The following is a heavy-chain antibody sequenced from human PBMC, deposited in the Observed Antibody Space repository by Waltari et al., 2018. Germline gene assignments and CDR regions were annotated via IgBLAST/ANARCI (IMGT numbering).Heavy chain of an antibody. Sequence: QLQLQESGPGLVKPSETLSLTCTVSGGSISSSSYYWGWIRQPPGKGLEWIGSIYYSGSTYYNPSLKSRVTISVDTSKNQFSLKLSSVTAADTAVYYCARQALEQLVKDYYGMDVWGQGTTVTVSS. J-gene: IGHJ6*02. V-gene: IGHV4-39*01. D-gene: IGHD6-13*01. CDR3: ARQALEQLVKDYYGMDV. CDR1: GGSISSSSYY. CDR2: IYYSGST.